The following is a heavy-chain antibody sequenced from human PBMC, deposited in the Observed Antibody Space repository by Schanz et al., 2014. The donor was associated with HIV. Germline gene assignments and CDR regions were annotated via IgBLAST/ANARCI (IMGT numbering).Heavy chain of an antibody. V-gene: IGHV1-2*02. J-gene: IGHJ6*02. D-gene: IGHD3-9*01. Sequence: QVHLVQSGAEVKKPGASVKVSCKASGYTFSGYYIHWVRQAPGQGLEWMGWMNPNSGVTEDAQKFQGRVTMTRDTSISTAYMEVSRLRSDDTAVYFCARSNYDILRARAYYYYYGLDVWGQGTTVTVSS. CDR3: ARSNYDILRARAYYYYYGLDV. CDR1: GYTFSGYY. CDR2: MNPNSGVT.